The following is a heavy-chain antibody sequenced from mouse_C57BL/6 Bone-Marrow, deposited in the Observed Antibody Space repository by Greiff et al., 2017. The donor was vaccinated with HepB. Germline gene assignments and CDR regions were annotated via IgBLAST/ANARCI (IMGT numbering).Heavy chain of an antibody. CDR1: GYTFTDYY. CDR3: AVYYYGSSLWFAY. D-gene: IGHD1-1*01. V-gene: IGHV1-76*01. CDR2: IYPGSGNT. J-gene: IGHJ3*01. Sequence: VHLVESGAELVRPGASVKLSCKASGYTFTDYYINWVKQRPGQGLEWIARIYPGSGNTYYNEKFKGKATLTAEKSSSTAYMQLSSLTSEDSAVYFCAVYYYGSSLWFAYWGQGTLVTVSA.